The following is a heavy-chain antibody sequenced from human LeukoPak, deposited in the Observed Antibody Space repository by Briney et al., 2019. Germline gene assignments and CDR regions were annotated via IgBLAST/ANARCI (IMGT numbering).Heavy chain of an antibody. J-gene: IGHJ4*02. Sequence: SETLSLTCTVSGASISSGSSYWSWIRQPAVKGLDWIGRIYTNGNTNYNPSLKSRVTISLDTSKNQLSLKLSSVTAADTALYYCARATYYYDSRGYLLDYWGQGTRVTVSS. V-gene: IGHV4-61*02. CDR3: ARATYYYDSRGYLLDY. CDR2: IYTNGNT. CDR1: GASISSGSSY. D-gene: IGHD3-22*01.